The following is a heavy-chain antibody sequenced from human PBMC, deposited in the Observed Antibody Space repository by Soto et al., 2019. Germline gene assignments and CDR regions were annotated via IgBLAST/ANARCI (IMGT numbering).Heavy chain of an antibody. D-gene: IGHD7-27*01. Sequence: QVQLVESGGGVVQPGRSLRLSCAASGFTFSSYGMHWVRQAPGKGLEWVAVISYDGSNKYYADSVKGRFTISRDNSKKTLYLQMNSLRAEDTAVYYCAKDLGRTPYYYYSMDVWGQGTTVTVSS. V-gene: IGHV3-30*18. J-gene: IGHJ6*02. CDR3: AKDLGRTPYYYYSMDV. CDR1: GFTFSSYG. CDR2: ISYDGSNK.